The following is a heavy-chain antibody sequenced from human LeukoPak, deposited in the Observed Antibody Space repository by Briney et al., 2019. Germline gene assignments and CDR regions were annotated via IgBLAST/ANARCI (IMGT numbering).Heavy chain of an antibody. CDR2: INPNSGGT. J-gene: IGHJ5*02. CDR1: GYTFTSYG. D-gene: IGHD4-11*01. CDR3: ARPHTVLYNWFDP. V-gene: IGHV1-2*06. Sequence: GALVKVSCKASGYTFTSYGISWVRQAPGQGLEWMGRINPNSGGTNYAQKFQGRVTMTRDTSISTAYMELSRLRSDDTAVCYCARPHTVLYNWFDPWGQGTLVTVSS.